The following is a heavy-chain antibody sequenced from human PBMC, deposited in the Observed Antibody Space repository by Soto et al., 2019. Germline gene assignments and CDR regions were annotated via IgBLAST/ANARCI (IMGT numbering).Heavy chain of an antibody. CDR2: IIPIFGTA. CDR1: GGTFSSYA. CDR3: ARSPEKGLRLTQAFDP. J-gene: IGHJ5*02. Sequence: ASVKVSCKASGGTFSSYAISWVRQAPGQGLEWMGGIIPIFGTANYAQKFQGRVTITADESTSTAYMELSSLRSEDTAVYYCARSPEKGLRLTQAFDPWGQGTLVTVSS. V-gene: IGHV1-69*13. D-gene: IGHD6-6*01.